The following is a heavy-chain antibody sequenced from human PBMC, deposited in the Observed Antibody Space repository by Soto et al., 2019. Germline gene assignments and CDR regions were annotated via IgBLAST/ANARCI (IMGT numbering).Heavy chain of an antibody. J-gene: IGHJ4*02. CDR3: AKDRGGFTSGWEFFDF. D-gene: IGHD6-19*01. CDR1: GVAFSFYS. V-gene: IGHV3-23*01. CDR2: ISGNGGTT. Sequence: EVVLLESGGGLVQPGGSLRLSCEVSGVAFSFYSMSWVRQAPGKGLEWVASISGNGGTTYYAASGKGRFTFSRDNSKNPVYLQMNSLRGEDPSVYFCAKDRGGFTSGWEFFDFWGQGTLVTVSS.